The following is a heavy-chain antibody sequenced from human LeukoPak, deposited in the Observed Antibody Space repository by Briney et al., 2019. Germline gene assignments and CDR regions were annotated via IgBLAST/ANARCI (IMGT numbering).Heavy chain of an antibody. Sequence: SVKVSCKASGGTFSSYAISWVRQAPGQGLEWMGGIIPIFGTTNYAQKFQGRVTITADESTSTAYMELSSLRSEDTAVYYCARGDGGPTPYSSAWHPSFDYWGQGTLVTVSS. V-gene: IGHV1-69*13. CDR2: IIPIFGTT. D-gene: IGHD6-19*01. CDR1: GGTFSSYA. J-gene: IGHJ4*02. CDR3: ARGDGGPTPYSSAWHPSFDY.